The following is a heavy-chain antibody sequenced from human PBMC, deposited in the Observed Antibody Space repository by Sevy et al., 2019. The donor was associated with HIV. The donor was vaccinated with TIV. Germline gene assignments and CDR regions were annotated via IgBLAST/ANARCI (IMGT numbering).Heavy chain of an antibody. CDR1: KFPFRSNG. V-gene: IGHV3-30*02. J-gene: IGHJ5*02. D-gene: IGHD2-2*01. CDR3: AKDLRVVIPAAMQPADL. Sequence: GGSLRLSCVASKFPFRSNGFHWVRQPPGKGLEWPSYINFDGSDRKYADSVKGRFTVSRDNSKNTLYLQMNSLRAEDTAVYYCAKDLRVVIPAAMQPADLWGQGTLVTVSS. CDR2: INFDGSDR.